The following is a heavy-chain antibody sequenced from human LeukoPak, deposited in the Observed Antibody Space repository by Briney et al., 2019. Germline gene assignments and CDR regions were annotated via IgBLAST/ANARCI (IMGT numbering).Heavy chain of an antibody. J-gene: IGHJ5*02. D-gene: IGHD1-26*01. Sequence: SQTLSLTCTVSGGSISSGGYYWSWIRQHPGKGLEWIGYIYYSGSTYYNPSLKSRVTISVDTSKNQFSLKLSSVTAADTAVYYCAGASEAGGWFDPWGQGTLVTVSS. CDR3: AGASEAGGWFDP. V-gene: IGHV4-31*03. CDR2: IYYSGST. CDR1: GGSISSGGYY.